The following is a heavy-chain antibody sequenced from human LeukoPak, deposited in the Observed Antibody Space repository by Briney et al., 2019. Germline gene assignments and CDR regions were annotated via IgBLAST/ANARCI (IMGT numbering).Heavy chain of an antibody. D-gene: IGHD6-13*01. CDR1: GFTFSRYG. J-gene: IGHJ4*02. CDR2: ISYDGSNK. Sequence: GRSLRLSCAASGFTFSRYGMHWVRQAPGKGLEWVAVISYDGSNKYYADSVKGRFTISRDNSKNTLYLQMNSLRAEDTAVYYCAKDSYSSSWYYFDYWGQGTLVTVSS. V-gene: IGHV3-30*18. CDR3: AKDSYSSSWYYFDY.